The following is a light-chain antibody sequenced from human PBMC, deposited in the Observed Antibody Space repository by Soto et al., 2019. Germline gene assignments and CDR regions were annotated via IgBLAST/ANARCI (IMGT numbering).Light chain of an antibody. CDR1: QSVAPSQ. CDR3: QQFASSPRT. CDR2: GAS. J-gene: IGKJ1*01. Sequence: EIVFTQSPGTLSLSPGERATLFCRASQSVAPSQLAWYQQKPGQAPRLLIGASSRATGIPDRFSASGSGTDFTLPISRLEPEDFAVYYCQQFASSPRTFGRGTKVDIK. V-gene: IGKV3-20*01.